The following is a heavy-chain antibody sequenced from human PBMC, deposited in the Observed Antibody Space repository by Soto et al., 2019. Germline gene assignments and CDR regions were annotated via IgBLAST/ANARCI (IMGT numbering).Heavy chain of an antibody. CDR3: VRERGPFDAFDI. J-gene: IGHJ3*02. CDR1: GLSFSTCG. CDR2: LWSNGRNQ. V-gene: IGHV3-33*01. D-gene: IGHD3-16*01. Sequence: PGGSLRLSCRAFGLSFSTCGMHWVRQAPGKGLEWVTVLWSNGRNQYYADSVKGRFSFSRDDSKNTLYLQMNSLRAEDMAVYYCVRERGPFDAFDIWGKGTMVTVSS.